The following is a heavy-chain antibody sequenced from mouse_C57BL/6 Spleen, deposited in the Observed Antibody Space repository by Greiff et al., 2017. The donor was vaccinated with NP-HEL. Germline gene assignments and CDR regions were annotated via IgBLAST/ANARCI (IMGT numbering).Heavy chain of an antibody. D-gene: IGHD2-4*01. J-gene: IGHJ2*01. V-gene: IGHV1-50*01. CDR1: GYTFTSYW. Sequence: QVQLQQPGAELVKPGASVKLSCKASGYTFTSYWMQWVKQRPGQGLEWIGEIDPSDSYTNSNQKFKGKATLTVDTSSSTAYMQLSSLTSEDSAVYYCASLDYDEVDYWGQGTTLTVSS. CDR2: IDPSDSYT. CDR3: ASLDYDEVDY.